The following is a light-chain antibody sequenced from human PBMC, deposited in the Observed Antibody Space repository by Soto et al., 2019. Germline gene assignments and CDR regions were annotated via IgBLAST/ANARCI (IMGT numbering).Light chain of an antibody. CDR3: CSYAGSSTSVV. CDR1: SSDVGSYNL. J-gene: IGLJ2*01. Sequence: QSALTQPGSVSGSPGQSITISCTGTSSDVGSYNLVSWYQQHPGKPPKLMIYEGSKRPSGVSNRFSGSKSGNTASLTISGHQAEDEADYYCCSYAGSSTSVVFGGGTKVTVL. V-gene: IGLV2-23*01. CDR2: EGS.